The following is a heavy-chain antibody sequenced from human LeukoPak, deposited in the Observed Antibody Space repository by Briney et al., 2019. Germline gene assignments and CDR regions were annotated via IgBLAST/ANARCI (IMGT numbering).Heavy chain of an antibody. V-gene: IGHV3-30*18. CDR1: GFTFSSYG. D-gene: IGHD1-26*01. CDR3: AKDLGRYRNNYFDY. Sequence: PGGSLRLSCTVSGFTFSSYGMHWVRQAPGKGLEWVAVISHDGSDKYYADSVKGRFTISRDDSKNTLYLQMNSLRAEDTAVYYCAKDLGRYRNNYFDYWGQGTLVTVSS. J-gene: IGHJ4*02. CDR2: ISHDGSDK.